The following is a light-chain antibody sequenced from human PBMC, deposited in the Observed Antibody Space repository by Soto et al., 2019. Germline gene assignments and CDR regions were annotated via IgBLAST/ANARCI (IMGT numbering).Light chain of an antibody. CDR3: AAWDDSLSGPV. Sequence: QSVLTQPPSTSGTPGQRVTISCSGSSSDIGSNVVNWYQQLPGTAPKLLIYSNDQRPSGVPDRFSGSKSGTSASLAISGLQSEDEADYYWAAWDDSLSGPVFGGGTKLTVL. CDR2: SND. J-gene: IGLJ3*02. CDR1: SSDIGSNV. V-gene: IGLV1-44*01.